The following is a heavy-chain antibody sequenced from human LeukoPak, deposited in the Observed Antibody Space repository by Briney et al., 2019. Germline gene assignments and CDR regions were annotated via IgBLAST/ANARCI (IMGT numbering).Heavy chain of an antibody. Sequence: GGSLRVSCAASGFTFSSYSMIWVRQAPGKGLEWVSAIGGSGDSTSYADSVKGRFTISRDNSKNTLYLQMNSLRAEDTAVYYCAKDDGRTYYLDYWGQGTLVTVSS. D-gene: IGHD1-26*01. J-gene: IGHJ4*02. CDR3: AKDDGRTYYLDY. V-gene: IGHV3-23*01. CDR2: IGGSGDST. CDR1: GFTFSSYS.